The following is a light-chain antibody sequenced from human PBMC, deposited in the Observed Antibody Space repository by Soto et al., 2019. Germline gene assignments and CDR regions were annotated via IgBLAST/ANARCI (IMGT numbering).Light chain of an antibody. CDR2: AAS. V-gene: IGKV1-39*01. Sequence: IQLTQSPSSLSASVGDRVTITCRASQGISSYLAWYQLKPGKAPELMIFAASSLQSGVPSRFSGSGSETDFTLTIITLQPEDFATYYCQQSYSTPPTFGGGTKVDIK. CDR1: QGISSY. J-gene: IGKJ4*01. CDR3: QQSYSTPPT.